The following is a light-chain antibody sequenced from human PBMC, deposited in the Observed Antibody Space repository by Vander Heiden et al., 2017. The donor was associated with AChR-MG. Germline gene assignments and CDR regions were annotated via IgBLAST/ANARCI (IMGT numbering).Light chain of an antibody. CDR1: SSNIGAGYD. J-gene: IGLJ3*02. CDR3: QSYDSSLSGRGHWV. V-gene: IGLV1-40*01. CDR2: GNS. Sequence: QSVLTQPPSVSGAPGQRVTISCTGSSSNIGAGYDVHWYQQLPGTAPKLLIYGNSNRPSGVPDRFSGSKSGTSASLAITGLQAEDEADYYCQSYDSSLSGRGHWVFGGGTKLTVL.